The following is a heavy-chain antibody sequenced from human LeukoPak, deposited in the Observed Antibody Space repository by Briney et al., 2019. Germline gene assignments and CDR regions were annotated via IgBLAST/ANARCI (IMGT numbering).Heavy chain of an antibody. CDR2: IFYSGST. CDR1: GGSISSSSYF. CDR3: ARQMNTVTADY. J-gene: IGHJ4*02. V-gene: IGHV4-39*01. Sequence: SETLSLTCTVSGGSISSSSYFWGWIRQPPGKGLEWIGSIFYSGSTYYNPSLNSRATISIDTSKNQFSLRLSSVTAADTAVYYCARQMNTVTADYWGQGTLVTVS. D-gene: IGHD4-17*01.